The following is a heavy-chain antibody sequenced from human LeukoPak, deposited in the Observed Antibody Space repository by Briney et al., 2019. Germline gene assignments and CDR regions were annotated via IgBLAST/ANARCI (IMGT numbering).Heavy chain of an antibody. CDR2: INPNSGGT. D-gene: IGHD3-3*01. V-gene: IGHV1-2*02. CDR1: GYTFTGYY. Sequence: ASVKVSCKASGYTFTGYYMHWVRQAPGQGLEWMGWINPNSGGTNYAQKFQGRVTMTRDTSISTAYMELSRLRSDDTAVYYCARDPILEWLLGSYGMDVWGQGTTVTVSS. J-gene: IGHJ6*02. CDR3: ARDPILEWLLGSYGMDV.